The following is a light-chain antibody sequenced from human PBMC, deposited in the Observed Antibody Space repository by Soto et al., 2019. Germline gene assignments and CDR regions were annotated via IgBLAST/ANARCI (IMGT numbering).Light chain of an antibody. Sequence: EIVLTQSTGTLSLSPGERATLSCRASPSVSSSYLAWYQQKPGQAPRLLIYDTSSRATGIPDRFRGSGSGPECTLTISRLEPEDLAVYYCQQPGSSLRELTFGGGTKVEIK. CDR2: DTS. V-gene: IGKV3-20*01. CDR3: QQPGSSLRELT. J-gene: IGKJ4*01. CDR1: PSVSSSY.